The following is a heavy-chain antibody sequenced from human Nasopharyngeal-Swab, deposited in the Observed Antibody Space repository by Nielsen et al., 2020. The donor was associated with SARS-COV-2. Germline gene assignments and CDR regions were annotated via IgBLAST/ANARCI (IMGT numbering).Heavy chain of an antibody. J-gene: IGHJ6*02. CDR3: ARRGRCSGSSCDMDV. Sequence: VSCKASGYTFNNYYIHWVRQAPGQGLEWMGMINPGSGGTTYAQKCQGRVTMTRDTSTSTVFMDLSSLRSEDTAVYYCARRGRCSGSSCDMDVWGQGTTVTVSS. CDR2: INPGSGGT. D-gene: IGHD2-2*01. V-gene: IGHV1-46*02. CDR1: GYTFNNYY.